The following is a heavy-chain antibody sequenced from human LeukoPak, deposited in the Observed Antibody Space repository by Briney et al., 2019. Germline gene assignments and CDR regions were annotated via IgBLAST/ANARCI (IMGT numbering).Heavy chain of an antibody. D-gene: IGHD2-2*02. Sequence: ASVTVSCTGSGATFSKSSISWVRQAPGQGLEWIGRTIPLVGVTHYAQKLKGRVTITADRSTGTAFMELSSLKSEDTAVYYCARVQAVGVPVAIDAYYDYGMDIWGQGTTVTVSS. V-gene: IGHV1-69*04. CDR1: GATFSKSS. J-gene: IGHJ6*02. CDR2: TIPLVGVT. CDR3: ARVQAVGVPVAIDAYYDYGMDI.